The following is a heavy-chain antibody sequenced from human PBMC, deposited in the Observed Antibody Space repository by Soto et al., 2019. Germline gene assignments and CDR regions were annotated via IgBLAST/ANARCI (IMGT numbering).Heavy chain of an antibody. CDR3: ARAAWDC. J-gene: IGHJ4*02. CDR1: GFTVSSSY. Sequence: EVQLVESGGALVQPGGSLRLSCAASGFTVSSSYMSWVRQAPGKGLEWVSVIYKSGDTKYADSVKGRFSISRDNSRNTVFLQMNSLRVDDTAIYYCARAAWDCWGQGTLVTVSS. V-gene: IGHV3-66*01. CDR2: IYKSGDT.